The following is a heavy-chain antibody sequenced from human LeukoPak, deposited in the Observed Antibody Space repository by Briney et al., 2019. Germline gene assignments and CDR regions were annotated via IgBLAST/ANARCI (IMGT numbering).Heavy chain of an antibody. Sequence: GGSLRLSCSASGFTFSSYGMHWVRQAPGKGLEYVSGISSNGGSTYYADSVKGRFTISRDNSKNTLYLQMSSLRPEGTAVYYCVKSRGGMVTGMYYFDYWGQGTLVTVSS. J-gene: IGHJ4*02. CDR3: VKSRGGMVTGMYYFDY. CDR2: ISSNGGST. V-gene: IGHV3-64D*06. CDR1: GFTFSSYG. D-gene: IGHD5-18*01.